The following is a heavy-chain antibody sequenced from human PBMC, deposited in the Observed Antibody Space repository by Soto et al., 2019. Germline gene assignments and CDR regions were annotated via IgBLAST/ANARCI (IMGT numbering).Heavy chain of an antibody. D-gene: IGHD2-2*01. CDR2: IIPIFGTA. Sequence: WASVKVSCKASGGTFSSYAISWVRQAPGQGLEWMGGIIPIFGTANYAQKFQGRVTITADESTSTAYMELSSLRSEDTAVYYCARSGVPAAIGYYYYGMDVWGQGTTVTVSS. CDR1: GGTFSSYA. CDR3: ARSGVPAAIGYYYYGMDV. J-gene: IGHJ6*02. V-gene: IGHV1-69*13.